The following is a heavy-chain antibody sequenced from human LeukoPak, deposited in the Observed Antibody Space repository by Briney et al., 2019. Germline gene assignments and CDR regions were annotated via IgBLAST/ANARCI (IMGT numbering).Heavy chain of an antibody. V-gene: IGHV3-11*04. CDR3: AREFNVNGLSYYYMDV. Sequence: PGGSLRLSCAVSGFTFSDYYMSWIRQVPGKGLEWVSYISSRGSTIYYADSVKGRFTISRDNAKNSLYLQTNSLRAEDTAVYYCAREFNVNGLSYYYMDVWGKGTTVTVSS. J-gene: IGHJ6*03. CDR2: ISSRGSTI. D-gene: IGHD1-1*01. CDR1: GFTFSDYY.